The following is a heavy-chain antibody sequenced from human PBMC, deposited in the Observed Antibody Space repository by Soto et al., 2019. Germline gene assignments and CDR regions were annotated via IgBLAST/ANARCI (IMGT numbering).Heavy chain of an antibody. CDR3: ARVPFSSCGVAAPPVGWFDP. D-gene: IGHD3-3*01. Sequence: QVHLQESGPGLVKPSQTLSLTCTVSGGFVNSVNNYWSWIRQPPGKGLEWLGYIFYTGSTYYNPSLSSRITRSLDTSKNRFTLRLTSVTAADTAVYYCARVPFSSCGVAAPPVGWFDPWGQGTLGTVSS. CDR2: IFYTGST. V-gene: IGHV4-30-4*01. J-gene: IGHJ5*02. CDR1: GGFVNSVNNY.